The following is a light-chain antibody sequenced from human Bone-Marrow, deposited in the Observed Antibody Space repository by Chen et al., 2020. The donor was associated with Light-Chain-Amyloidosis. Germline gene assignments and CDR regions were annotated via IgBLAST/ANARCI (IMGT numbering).Light chain of an antibody. CDR1: NIGSTS. Sequence: SYLLTQPSSVSVAPGPTATLACGGNNIGSTSEHWYQQTPGQAPLLVVYDDSNRPSGIPERLSGSNSGNTATLTISRVEAGDEADYYCQVWDRSSDRPVFGGGTKLTVL. V-gene: IGLV3-21*02. J-gene: IGLJ3*02. CDR2: DDS. CDR3: QVWDRSSDRPV.